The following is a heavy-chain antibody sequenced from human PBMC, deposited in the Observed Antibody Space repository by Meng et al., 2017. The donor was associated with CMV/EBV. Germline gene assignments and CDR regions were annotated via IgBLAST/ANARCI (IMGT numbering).Heavy chain of an antibody. CDR3: ARGYSYGYPWFDP. V-gene: IGHV1-2*02. CDR1: GYTFTGYY. Sequence: KASGYTFTGYYMHWVRQAHGQGLEWMGWINPNSGGTNYAQKFQGRVTMTRDTSISTAYMELSRLRSDDTAVYYCARGYSYGYPWFDPWGQGTLVTVSS. CDR2: INPNSGGT. D-gene: IGHD5-18*01. J-gene: IGHJ5*02.